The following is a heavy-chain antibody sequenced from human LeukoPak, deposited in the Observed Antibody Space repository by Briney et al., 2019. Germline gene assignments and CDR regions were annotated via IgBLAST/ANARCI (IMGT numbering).Heavy chain of an antibody. V-gene: IGHV5-51*01. J-gene: IGHJ3*02. CDR1: GYSFTSYW. CDR2: IYPGYSDT. D-gene: IGHD6-13*01. Sequence: GESLKISCKGSGYSFTSYWIGLVRQMPGKGLEWMVIIYPGYSDTTYSPSFQDQVTISADKSISTAYLQWSSLKASDTAMYYCARRGGILYGSRSWYSAEDAFDIWGQGKMVTVSS. CDR3: ARRGGILYGSRSWYSAEDAFDI.